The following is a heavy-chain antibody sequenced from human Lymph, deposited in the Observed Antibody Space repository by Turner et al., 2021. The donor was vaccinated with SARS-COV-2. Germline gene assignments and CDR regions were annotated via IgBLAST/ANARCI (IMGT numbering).Heavy chain of an antibody. CDR2: IYSGGTT. V-gene: IGHV3-53*02. CDR3: ARDLGTYGMDV. CDR1: GIIVSRNY. Sequence: EVQLVETGGGLIQSGGSLRLSCAAAGIIVSRNYMNWVRQAPGKGLEWVSVIYSGGTTYNADSVKGRFTISRDNSKNTLYLQMNSLRVEDTAVYYCARDLGTYGMDVWGQGTTVTVSS. D-gene: IGHD6-13*01. J-gene: IGHJ6*02.